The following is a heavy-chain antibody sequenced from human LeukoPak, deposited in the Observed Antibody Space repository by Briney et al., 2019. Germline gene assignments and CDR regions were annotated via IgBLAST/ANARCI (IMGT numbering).Heavy chain of an antibody. D-gene: IGHD3-22*01. J-gene: IGHJ4*02. CDR3: ARDGMYYDSSGYYWVY. V-gene: IGHV3-21*01. CDR1: GFTFSDYS. CDR2: ISSSSPYI. Sequence: GGSLRLSCAASGFTFSDYSMNWVRQAPGKGLEWVASISSSSPYIYYTDSVKGRFTISRDNAKNSLYLQMNSLRAEDTAVYYCARDGMYYDSSGYYWVYWGQGTLVTVSS.